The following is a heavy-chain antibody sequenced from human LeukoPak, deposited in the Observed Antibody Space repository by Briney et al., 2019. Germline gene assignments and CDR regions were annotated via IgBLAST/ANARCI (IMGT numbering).Heavy chain of an antibody. CDR3: ARMAVVRGPVGLDV. J-gene: IGHJ6*02. CDR2: IYHTGST. CDR1: GGSISSSNW. Sequence: SGTLSLTCAVSGGSISSSNWWSWVRQPPGKGLEWIGEIYHTGSTNNNPSLRSRVTILVDKSKNQFSLRLTSVTAADTAVYYCARMAVVRGPVGLDVWGQGTTVTVFS. D-gene: IGHD3-10*01. V-gene: IGHV4-4*02.